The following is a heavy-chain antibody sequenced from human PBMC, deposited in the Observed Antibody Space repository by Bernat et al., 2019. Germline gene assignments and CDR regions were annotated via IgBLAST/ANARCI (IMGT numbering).Heavy chain of an antibody. D-gene: IGHD3-16*02. CDR2: ISTYIGNT. CDR1: GYTFSSYG. CDR3: ARQSYLRGSYRHDDAFDI. J-gene: IGHJ3*02. V-gene: IGHV1-18*01. Sequence: QVQLVQSGAEVKKPGASVKVSCKASGYTFSSYGISWVRQAPGQGLEWMGWISTYIGNTNYAQKLQGRVTMTTDTSTSTAYMELRSLRTDDTAVYYCARQSYLRGSYRHDDAFDIWGQGTMVTVSS.